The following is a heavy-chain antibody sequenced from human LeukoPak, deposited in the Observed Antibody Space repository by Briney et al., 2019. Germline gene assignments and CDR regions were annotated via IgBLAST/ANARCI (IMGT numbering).Heavy chain of an antibody. V-gene: IGHV3-48*03. CDR3: ARDLKDYCGGDCYSFASDY. Sequence: GGSLRLSCAASGFTFSSYEMNWVRQAPGKGLEWVSYISSSGSTIYYADSVKGRFTISRDNAKNSLYLQMNSLRAEDTAVYYCARDLKDYCGGDCYSFASDYWGQGTLVTVSS. D-gene: IGHD2-21*02. CDR2: ISSSGSTI. J-gene: IGHJ4*02. CDR1: GFTFSSYE.